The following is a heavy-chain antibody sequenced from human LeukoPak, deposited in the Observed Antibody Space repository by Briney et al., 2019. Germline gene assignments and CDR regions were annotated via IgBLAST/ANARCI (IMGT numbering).Heavy chain of an antibody. CDR2: ISYDGSNK. CDR1: GFTFSSYA. V-gene: IGHV3-30-3*01. J-gene: IGHJ4*02. CDR3: ARAAVYYFDY. Sequence: PGGSLRLSCAASGFTFSSYAMHWVRQAPGKGLEWVAVISYDGSNKYYADSVKGRFTISRDNSKNTLYLQMNSLRAEDTAVYYCARAAVYYFDYWGQGTLVTVSS.